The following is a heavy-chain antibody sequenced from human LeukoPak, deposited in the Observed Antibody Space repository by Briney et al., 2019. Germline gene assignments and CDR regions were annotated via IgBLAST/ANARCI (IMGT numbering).Heavy chain of an antibody. Sequence: ASVKVSCKASGYTFTSYGISWVRQAPGQGLEWMGWISAYNGNTNYAQKLQGRVTMTTDTSTSTAYMELRSLRSEDTAVYYCASSYGSGSYLEVYGLVYGMDVWGQGTTVTVSS. J-gene: IGHJ6*02. V-gene: IGHV1-18*01. CDR1: GYTFTSYG. D-gene: IGHD3-10*01. CDR3: ASSYGSGSYLEVYGLVYGMDV. CDR2: ISAYNGNT.